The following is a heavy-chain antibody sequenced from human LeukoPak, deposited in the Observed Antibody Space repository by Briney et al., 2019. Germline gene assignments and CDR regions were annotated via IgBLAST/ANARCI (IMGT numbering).Heavy chain of an antibody. J-gene: IGHJ4*02. Sequence: PGGSLRLSCAASGFTFSSYSMNLVRQAPGKGLEWVSYISTSSNTIYYADSVKGRFTISRDNAKNSLYLQMNSLRAEDTAVYYCARDLGFVDYWGQGTLVTVSS. CDR2: ISTSSNTI. CDR3: ARDLGFVDY. CDR1: GFTFSSYS. V-gene: IGHV3-48*01. D-gene: IGHD3-10*01.